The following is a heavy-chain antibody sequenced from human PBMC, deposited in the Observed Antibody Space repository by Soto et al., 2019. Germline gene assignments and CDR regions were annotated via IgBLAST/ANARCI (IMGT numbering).Heavy chain of an antibody. CDR2: IYWDDGK. D-gene: IGHD3-10*01. Sequence: QITLKESGPTLVKPTQTLTLTCTFSGFSLSTSGVGVGWIRQPPGKALEWLALIYWDDGKRYSPSLKCRLTIAKDTSKNQVVLTMTNMDPVDTATYYCAHLVLLWFGELSAEYFQHWGQGTLVTVSS. V-gene: IGHV2-5*02. CDR1: GFSLSTSGVG. CDR3: AHLVLLWFGELSAEYFQH. J-gene: IGHJ1*01.